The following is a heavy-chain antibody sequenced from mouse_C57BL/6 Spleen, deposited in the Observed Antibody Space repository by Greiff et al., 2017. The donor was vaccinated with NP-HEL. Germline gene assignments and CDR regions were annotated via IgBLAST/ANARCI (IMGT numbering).Heavy chain of an antibody. V-gene: IGHV1-55*01. D-gene: IGHD1-1*01. Sequence: QVQLKQPGAELVKPGASVKMSCKASGYTFTSYWITWVKQRPGQGLEWIGDIYPGSGSTNYNEKFKSKATLTVDTSSSTAYMQLSSLTSEDSAVYYCARRGASTTGWYFDVWGTGTTVTVSS. CDR2: IYPGSGST. J-gene: IGHJ1*03. CDR1: GYTFTSYW. CDR3: ARRGASTTGWYFDV.